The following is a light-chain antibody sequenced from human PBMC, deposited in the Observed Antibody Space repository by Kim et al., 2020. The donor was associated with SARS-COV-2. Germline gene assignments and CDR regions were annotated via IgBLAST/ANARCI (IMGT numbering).Light chain of an antibody. CDR3: QQYDSYSGYS. Sequence: ASVGDRVTITCRARETINSLLAWYQQKPGKAPKLLIYKASFLQSGVPSRFSGSGFGTEFTLTISTLQPDDFATYYCQQYDSYSGYSFGQGTKLEI. CDR2: KAS. CDR1: ETINSL. V-gene: IGKV1-5*03. J-gene: IGKJ2*03.